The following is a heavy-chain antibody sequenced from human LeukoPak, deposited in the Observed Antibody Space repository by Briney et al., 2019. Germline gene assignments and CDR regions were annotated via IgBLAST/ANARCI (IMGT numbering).Heavy chain of an antibody. D-gene: IGHD6-19*01. V-gene: IGHV4-39*07. Sequence: PSETLSLTCTVSGGSISSSSYYWGWVRQPPGKGLEWIGEIYHSGSTNYNPSLKSRVTISVDKFKNQFSLNVTSVTAADTAVYYCVTKAVAGTMRWGQGSLVIVSS. CDR2: IYHSGST. J-gene: IGHJ4*02. CDR3: VTKAVAGTMR. CDR1: GGSISSSSYY.